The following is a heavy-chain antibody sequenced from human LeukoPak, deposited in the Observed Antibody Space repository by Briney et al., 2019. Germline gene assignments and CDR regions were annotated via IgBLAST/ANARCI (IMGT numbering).Heavy chain of an antibody. D-gene: IGHD3-10*01. CDR3: ARFYGSGSS. Sequence: GGSLRLSCAASGFTVSSNYMSWVRQAPGKGLEWVSGINWNGGSTGYADSVKGRFTISRDNAKNSLYLQMNSLRAEDTALYYCARFYGSGSSWGQGTLVTVSS. V-gene: IGHV3-20*04. CDR2: INWNGGST. CDR1: GFTVSSNY. J-gene: IGHJ5*02.